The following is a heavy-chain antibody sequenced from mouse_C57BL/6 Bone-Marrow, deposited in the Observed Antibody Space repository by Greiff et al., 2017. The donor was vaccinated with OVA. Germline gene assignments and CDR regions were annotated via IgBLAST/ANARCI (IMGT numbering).Heavy chain of an antibody. Sequence: QVQLQQPGAALVKPGASVKMSCKASGYTFTSYWITWVKQRPGQGLEWIGDIYPGSGSTNYNEKFKSKATLTVDTSSSTAYMQLSSLTSEDSAVYYCARYDYGSSYLDYWGQGTTLTVSS. CDR3: ARYDYGSSYLDY. CDR1: GYTFTSYW. J-gene: IGHJ2*01. D-gene: IGHD1-1*01. CDR2: IYPGSGST. V-gene: IGHV1-55*01.